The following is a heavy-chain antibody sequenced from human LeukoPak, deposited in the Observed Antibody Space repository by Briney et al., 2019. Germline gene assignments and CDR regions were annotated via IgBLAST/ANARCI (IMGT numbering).Heavy chain of an antibody. D-gene: IGHD6-19*01. J-gene: IGHJ3*02. CDR1: GGSISSYY. CDR3: AKGTAVAGTGDAFDI. Sequence: ETLSLTCTVSGGSISSYYWSWIRQAPGKGLEWVSAISGSGGSTYYADSVKGRFTISRDNSKNTLYLQMNSLRAEDTAVYYCAKGTAVAGTGDAFDIWGQGTMVTVSS. V-gene: IGHV3-23*01. CDR2: ISGSGGST.